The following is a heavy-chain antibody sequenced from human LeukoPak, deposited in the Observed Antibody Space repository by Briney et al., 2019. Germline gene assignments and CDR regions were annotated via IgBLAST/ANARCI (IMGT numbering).Heavy chain of an antibody. CDR1: GFTFSSYW. V-gene: IGHV3-21*01. J-gene: IGHJ6*02. D-gene: IGHD3-3*01. Sequence: GGSLRLSCAASGFTFSSYWMTWVRQAPGKGLEWVSSISSSSSYIYYADSVKGRFTISRDNAKSSLYLQMNSLRAEDTAVYYCARALLRFLEWLPYYYYGMDVWGQGTTVTVSS. CDR2: ISSSSSYI. CDR3: ARALLRFLEWLPYYYYGMDV.